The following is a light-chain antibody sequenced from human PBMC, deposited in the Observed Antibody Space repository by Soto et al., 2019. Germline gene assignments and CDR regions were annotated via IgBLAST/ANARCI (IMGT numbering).Light chain of an antibody. Sequence: DIQLTQSPSFLSASVGDRVTITCRASQGISTFLAWYQQKPGKAPKLLIYAASILQSGVPSRFRGSGSGTDFTLTISRLQPEDFATYFCQQLNSYPITFGGATKVDIK. CDR3: QQLNSYPIT. CDR2: AAS. V-gene: IGKV1-9*01. J-gene: IGKJ4*01. CDR1: QGISTF.